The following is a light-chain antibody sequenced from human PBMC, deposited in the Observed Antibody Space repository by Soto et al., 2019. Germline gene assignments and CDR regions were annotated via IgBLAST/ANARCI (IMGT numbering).Light chain of an antibody. J-gene: IGKJ4*01. CDR1: QRISGY. Sequence: DIQMTQSPSSLSASVGDRVTITCRASQRISGYLNWYQQRPGKAPNLLIYAESTLQSGVPSRFSGSGSGTDFTRTISSLQPEDFATYYCQQSYTLPSTFGGGTKVQI. CDR3: QQSYTLPST. CDR2: AES. V-gene: IGKV1-39*01.